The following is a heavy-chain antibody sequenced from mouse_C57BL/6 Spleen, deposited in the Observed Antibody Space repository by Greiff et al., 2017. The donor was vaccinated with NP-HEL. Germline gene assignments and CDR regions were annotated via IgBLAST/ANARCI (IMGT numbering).Heavy chain of an antibody. CDR2: INYDGSST. V-gene: IGHV5-16*01. CDR1: GFTFSDYY. Sequence: EVQLVESEGGLVQPGSSMKLSCTASGFTFSDYYMAWVRQVPEKGLEWVANINYDGSSTYYLDSLKSRFIISRDNAKNILYLQMSSLKSEDTATYYCAREEDYGSSYDYWGQGTTLTVSS. CDR3: AREEDYGSSYDY. D-gene: IGHD1-1*01. J-gene: IGHJ2*01.